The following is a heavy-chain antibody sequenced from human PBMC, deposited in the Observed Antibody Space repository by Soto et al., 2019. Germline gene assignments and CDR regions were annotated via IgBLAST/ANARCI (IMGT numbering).Heavy chain of an antibody. J-gene: IGHJ3*02. Sequence: ASVKVSCRASGYTFTSYGINWVRQAPGQGLEWMGWISAYNGNTNYAQKIQGRVTMTTDTSTSTAYMELRSLRSDDTAVYYCAREPRGDAFDIWGQGTMVTVSS. CDR1: GYTFTSYG. CDR2: ISAYNGNT. CDR3: AREPRGDAFDI. V-gene: IGHV1-18*01.